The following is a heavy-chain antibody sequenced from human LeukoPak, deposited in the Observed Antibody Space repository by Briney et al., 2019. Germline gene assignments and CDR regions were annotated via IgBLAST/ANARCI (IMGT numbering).Heavy chain of an antibody. D-gene: IGHD6-13*01. J-gene: IGHJ4*02. Sequence: GGSLRLSCAASGFTVSSNYMSWVRQAPGKGLEWVSVIYSGGSTYYADSVKGRFTISRDNSKNTLYLQMNSLRAEDTAVYYCAKDRAAAVTTLGTYWGQGTLVTVSS. V-gene: IGHV3-53*01. CDR1: GFTVSSNY. CDR2: IYSGGST. CDR3: AKDRAAAVTTLGTY.